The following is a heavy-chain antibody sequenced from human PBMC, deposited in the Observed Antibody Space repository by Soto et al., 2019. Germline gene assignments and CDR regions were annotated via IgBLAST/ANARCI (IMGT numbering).Heavy chain of an antibody. D-gene: IGHD3-10*01. CDR3: ARESVGGSGVMYGMDV. CDR1: GGTFSSYA. V-gene: IGHV1-69*13. Sequence: ASVKVSCKASGGTFSSYAISWVRQAPGQGLEWMGGIIPIFGTANYAQKFQGRVTITADESTSTAYMELSSLRSEDTAVYYCARESVGGSGVMYGMDVWGQGTTVTVSS. J-gene: IGHJ6*02. CDR2: IIPIFGTA.